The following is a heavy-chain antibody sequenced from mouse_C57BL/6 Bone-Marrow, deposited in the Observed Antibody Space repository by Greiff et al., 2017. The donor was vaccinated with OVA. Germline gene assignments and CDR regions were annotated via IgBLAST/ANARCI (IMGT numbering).Heavy chain of an antibody. CDR2: IFPGSGST. V-gene: IGHV1-75*01. CDR3: ARRVAAFYGFAY. J-gene: IGHJ3*01. CDR1: GYTFTDYY. Sequence: QVHVKQSGPELVKPGASVKISCKASGYTFTDYYINWVKQRPGQGLEWIGWIFPGSGSTYYNEKFKGKATLTVDKSSSTAYMLLSSLTSEDSAVYFCARRVAAFYGFAYWGQGTLVTVSA. D-gene: IGHD1-1*01.